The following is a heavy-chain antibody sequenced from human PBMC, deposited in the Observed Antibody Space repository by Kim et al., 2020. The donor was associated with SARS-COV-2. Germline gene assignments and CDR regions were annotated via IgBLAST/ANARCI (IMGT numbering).Heavy chain of an antibody. V-gene: IGHV3-33*06. J-gene: IGHJ6*02. CDR2: IWYDGSNK. CDR1: GFTFSSYG. D-gene: IGHD3-9*01. CDR3: AKEGSPSYDILTGYYSYYYYGMDV. Sequence: GGSLRLSCAASGFTFSSYGMHWVRQAPGKGLEWVAVIWYDGSNKYYADSVKGRFTISRDNSKNTLYLQMNSLRAEDTAVYYCAKEGSPSYDILTGYYSYYYYGMDVWGQGTTVTVSS.